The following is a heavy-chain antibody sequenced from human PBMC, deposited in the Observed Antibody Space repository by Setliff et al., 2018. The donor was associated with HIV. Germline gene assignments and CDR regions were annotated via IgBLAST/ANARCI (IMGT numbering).Heavy chain of an antibody. D-gene: IGHD3-16*01. CDR1: DFTVTNAW. CDR2: TKSKTDGGTT. V-gene: IGHV3-15*07. Sequence: PGGSLRLSCAASDFTVTNAWMNWVRQAPGKGLEWVGRTKSKTDGGTTDYAAPVKGRFTISRGDSENTLYLQMNSLKTEDTAVYYCTRIKGGPGPGGPLDLWGQGTMVTVSS. J-gene: IGHJ3*01. CDR3: TRIKGGPGPGGPLDL.